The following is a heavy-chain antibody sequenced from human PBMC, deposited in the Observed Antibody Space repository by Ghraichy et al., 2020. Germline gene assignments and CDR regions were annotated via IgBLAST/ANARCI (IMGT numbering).Heavy chain of an antibody. CDR3: ARVTPPFYYDASGYTPPRVFNY. D-gene: IGHD3-22*01. CDR1: GYTFTNYY. Sequence: ASVKVSCKASGYTFTNYYMYWVRRAPGQGLEWMGMINPSGGSTSYAQKFQGRVTMTRDTSTSTVYMELSSLRSEDTAVYYCARVTPPFYYDASGYTPPRVFNYWGQGTLVTVSS. CDR2: INPSGGST. J-gene: IGHJ4*02. V-gene: IGHV1-46*01.